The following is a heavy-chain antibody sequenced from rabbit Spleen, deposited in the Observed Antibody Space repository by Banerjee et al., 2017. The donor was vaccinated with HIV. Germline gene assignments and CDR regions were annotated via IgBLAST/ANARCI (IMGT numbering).Heavy chain of an antibody. CDR2: IEVGSSDFA. D-gene: IGHD8-1*01. J-gene: IGHJ6*01. Sequence: QSLEESGGDLVKPGASLTLTCTASGVSFIISSYMCWVRQAPGKGLEWIACIEVGSSDFAYFATWAKGRFTISKTSSTTVTLQMTRLTAADTATYFCARDTASSFSSYGMDLWGPGTLVTVS. V-gene: IGHV1S40*01. CDR1: GVSFIISSY. CDR3: ARDTASSFSSYGMDL.